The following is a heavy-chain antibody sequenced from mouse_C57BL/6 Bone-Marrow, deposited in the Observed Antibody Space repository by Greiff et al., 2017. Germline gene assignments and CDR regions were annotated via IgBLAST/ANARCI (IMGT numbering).Heavy chain of an antibody. CDR3: ARGYDYFLDD. J-gene: IGHJ2*01. D-gene: IGHD2-4*01. V-gene: IGHV1-69*01. Sequence: QVQLQQPGAELVMPGASVKLSCKASGYTFTSYWMHWVKQRPGQGLEWIGEIDPSDSSTNYNQKFKGKSTLTVDKSSSTAYMQLSSLTSEDSAVYYCARGYDYFLDDWGEGTARTVSS. CDR2: IDPSDSST. CDR1: GYTFTSYW.